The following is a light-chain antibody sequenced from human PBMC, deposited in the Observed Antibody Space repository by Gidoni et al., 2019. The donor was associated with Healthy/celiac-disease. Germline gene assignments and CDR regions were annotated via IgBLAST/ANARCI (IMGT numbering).Light chain of an antibody. CDR3: QQRSKCPPPIT. Sequence: EIVLTQSPATLSLSPGERATLSCRASQCVSSYLAWSQQKPGQAPRLLIDDASNRATGIPARFSCRWSGTDFTLTISRPETEDFSGYYRQQRSKCPPPITFGQGTRLEIK. V-gene: IGKV3-11*01. J-gene: IGKJ5*01. CDR2: DAS. CDR1: QCVSSY.